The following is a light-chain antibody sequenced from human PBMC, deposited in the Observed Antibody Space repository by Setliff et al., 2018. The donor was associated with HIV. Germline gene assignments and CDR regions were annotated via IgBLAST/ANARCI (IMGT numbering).Light chain of an antibody. CDR3: SSYAGSNNYV. CDR2: EVS. V-gene: IGLV2-8*01. Sequence: SVLAQPPSASGSPGQSVTISCTGTSSDVGGYNYVSWYQQHPGKAPKLMIYEVSKRPSGVPDRFSGSKSGNTASLTVSGFQAEDEADYYCSSYAGSNNYVFGTGTKVTVL. CDR1: SSDVGGYNY. J-gene: IGLJ1*01.